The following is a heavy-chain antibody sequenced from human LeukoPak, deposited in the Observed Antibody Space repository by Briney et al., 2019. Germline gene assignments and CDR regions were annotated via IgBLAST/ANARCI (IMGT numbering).Heavy chain of an antibody. Sequence: GGSLRLSCAASGFTFSSYSMNWVRQAPGKGLEWVSYISSSSSTIYYADSVKGRFTISRDNAKNSLYLQMNSLRAEDTAVYYCARDKRWTKGWFDPWGQGTLVTVSS. J-gene: IGHJ5*02. V-gene: IGHV3-48*01. D-gene: IGHD5-24*01. CDR2: ISSSSSTI. CDR3: ARDKRWTKGWFDP. CDR1: GFTFSSYS.